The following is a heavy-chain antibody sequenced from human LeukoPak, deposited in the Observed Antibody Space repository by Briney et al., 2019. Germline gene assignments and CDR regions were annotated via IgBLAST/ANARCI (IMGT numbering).Heavy chain of an antibody. CDR3: ARARWGGSSSSTGRFFDY. Sequence: PSQTLSLTCTVSGGSISSGSYYWSWIRQPAGKGLEWIGRIYTSGSTNYNPSLKSRVTISVGTSKNQFSLKLSSVTAADTAVYYCARARWGGSSSSTGRFFDYWGQGTLVTVSS. D-gene: IGHD6-6*01. V-gene: IGHV4-61*02. J-gene: IGHJ4*02. CDR2: IYTSGST. CDR1: GGSISSGSYY.